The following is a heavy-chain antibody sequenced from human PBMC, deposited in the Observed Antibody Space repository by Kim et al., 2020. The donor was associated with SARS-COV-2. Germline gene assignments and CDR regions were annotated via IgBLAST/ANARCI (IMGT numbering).Heavy chain of an antibody. CDR3: ARAGSYLHSNFAY. CDR1: GYKLTGYS. CDR2: INPDSGGT. Sequence: ASVKVSCKASGYKLTGYSMHWVRQAPGRGLEWMGRINPDSGGTKHAQKFKGRVTMTRDTSISTAYMELSSLRSDDTAVYYCARAGSYLHSNFAYWGQGTLVTVSS. V-gene: IGHV1-2*06. J-gene: IGHJ4*02. D-gene: IGHD1-26*01.